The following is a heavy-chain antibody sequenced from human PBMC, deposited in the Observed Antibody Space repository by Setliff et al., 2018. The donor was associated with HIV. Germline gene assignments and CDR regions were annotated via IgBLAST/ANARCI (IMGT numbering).Heavy chain of an antibody. D-gene: IGHD6-13*01. CDR3: ARSQLALHYWYFDL. Sequence: SETLSLTCTVSGGSIRGYYWNWIRQPPGKGLEWIGYIYTSGNTKYNPSLQSRVTISVDTSKNQFSLKLSSVTAADTAVYYCARSQLALHYWYFDLWGRGTLVTVSS. V-gene: IGHV4-59*01. J-gene: IGHJ2*01. CDR2: IYTSGNT. CDR1: GGSIRGYY.